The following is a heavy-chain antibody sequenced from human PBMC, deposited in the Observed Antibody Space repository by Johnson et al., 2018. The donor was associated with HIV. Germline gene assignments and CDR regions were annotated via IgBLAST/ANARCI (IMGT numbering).Heavy chain of an antibody. V-gene: IGHV3-20*04. CDR3: ARVRRGSNLGAFDI. CDR1: GFTFDDYG. D-gene: IGHD2-15*01. Sequence: VQLVESGGVVVQPGGSLRLSCAASGFTFDDYGMSWVRQAPGKGLEWVSGINWNGGSTGYADSVKGRFTISRDNAKNSLYLQMNSLRAEDTALYYCARVRRGSNLGAFDIWGQGTMVTVSS. CDR2: INWNGGST. J-gene: IGHJ3*02.